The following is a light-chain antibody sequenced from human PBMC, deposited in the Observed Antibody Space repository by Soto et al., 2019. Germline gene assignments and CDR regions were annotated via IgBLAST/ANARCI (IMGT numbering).Light chain of an antibody. CDR3: SSYRSSDTLEV. CDR2: AVN. J-gene: IGLJ1*01. CDR1: SEDIGAYDY. Sequence: QSVLTQPAAVSGSPGQSITISCTGTSEDIGAYDYVSWYQQHPGKAPKLILYAVNDRPSGVSSRFSGSKSGNTASLTISGVQPDDEAAYYCSSYRSSDTLEVLGTGTKVTVL. V-gene: IGLV2-14*01.